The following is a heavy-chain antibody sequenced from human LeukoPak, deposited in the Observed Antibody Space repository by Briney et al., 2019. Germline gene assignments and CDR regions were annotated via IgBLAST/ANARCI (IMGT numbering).Heavy chain of an antibody. V-gene: IGHV3-7*01. D-gene: IGHD2/OR15-2a*01. Sequence: GGCLSLSCAASGFTFSSYWMSWVSPPAGRGREWVANIKQDGSEKYYVDSVEGRFTISRDNDKNSLYLQMNSLRVEDTAVYYCTRKGSQWDFLVDYWGQRTRVAVSP. CDR2: IKQDGSEK. CDR3: TRKGSQWDFLVDY. J-gene: IGHJ4*02. CDR1: GFTFSSYW.